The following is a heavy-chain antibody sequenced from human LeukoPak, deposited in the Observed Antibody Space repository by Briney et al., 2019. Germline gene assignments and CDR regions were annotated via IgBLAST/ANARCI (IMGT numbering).Heavy chain of an antibody. V-gene: IGHV3-21*04. CDR2: IGSSSSSI. J-gene: IGHJ4*02. CDR1: GFTFSIYS. Sequence: PGGSLRLSCAASGFTFSIYSMNWVRQAPGKGLEWVSSIGSSSSSIYYADSVKGRFTISRDNAKNSLYLQMNSLRAEDTAVYYCAKVVLIPRQQLVRYFDYWGQGTLVTVSS. D-gene: IGHD6-13*01. CDR3: AKVVLIPRQQLVRYFDY.